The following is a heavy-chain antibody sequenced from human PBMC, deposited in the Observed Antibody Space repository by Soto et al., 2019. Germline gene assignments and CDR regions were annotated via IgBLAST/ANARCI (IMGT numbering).Heavy chain of an antibody. CDR1: GFTFSSYA. J-gene: IGHJ5*02. D-gene: IGHD2-21*02. CDR2: ISSSGGST. V-gene: IGHV3-23*01. Sequence: EVQLLESGGGLVQPGGSLRLSCAASGFTFSSYAMSWVRQAPGKGLEWGSTISSSGGSTHYADSVKVRFTISRDNSKNTLYLQMNSLRAEDTAVYYCANFYGGNSAHTYTIDPWGQGTLVTVSS. CDR3: ANFYGGNSAHTYTIDP.